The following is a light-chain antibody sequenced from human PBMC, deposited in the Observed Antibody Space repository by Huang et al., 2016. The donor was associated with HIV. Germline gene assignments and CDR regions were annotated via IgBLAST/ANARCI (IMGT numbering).Light chain of an antibody. J-gene: IGKJ1*01. Sequence: EIVLTQSPATLSLSPGEGATLSCRASQSIGSSLAWYQQRPGQAPRLLIYEASIRATGIPARFSGRGSGTDFTLTISSLEPEDFAVYYCQQRNNWPPWTFGQGTKVELK. CDR1: QSIGSS. CDR2: EAS. V-gene: IGKV3-11*01. CDR3: QQRNNWPPWT.